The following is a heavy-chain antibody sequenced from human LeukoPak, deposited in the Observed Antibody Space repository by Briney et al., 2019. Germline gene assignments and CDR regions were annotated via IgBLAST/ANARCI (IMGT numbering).Heavy chain of an antibody. CDR2: INHSGST. J-gene: IGHJ5*02. Sequence: PSETLSPTCAVYGGSFSGHYWSWIRQPPGKGLEWIGEINHSGSTNYNPSLKSRVTISVDTSKNQFSLKLSSVTAADTAVYYCARAKALGYCSGGSCYPRGFDPWGQGTLVTVSS. V-gene: IGHV4-34*01. CDR3: ARAKALGYCSGGSCYPRGFDP. CDR1: GGSFSGHY. D-gene: IGHD2-15*01.